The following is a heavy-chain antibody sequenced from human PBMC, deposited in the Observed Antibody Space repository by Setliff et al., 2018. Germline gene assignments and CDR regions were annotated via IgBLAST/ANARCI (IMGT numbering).Heavy chain of an antibody. CDR3: VRVEAGYCSSTSCYVVGAFDI. J-gene: IGHJ3*02. V-gene: IGHV4-4*08. CDR1: GGSISSNY. CDR2: IYTSGST. D-gene: IGHD2-2*03. Sequence: SETLSLTCTVSGGSISSNYWSWVRQPPGKGLEWIGYIYTSGSTNYNPSLKSRGTISVXXXXNXXXXXXXXXXXXXXXXYYCVRVEAGYCSSTSCYVVGAFDIWGQGTMVTVSS.